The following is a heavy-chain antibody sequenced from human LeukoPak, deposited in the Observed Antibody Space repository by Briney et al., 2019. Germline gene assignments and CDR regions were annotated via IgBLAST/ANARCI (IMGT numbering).Heavy chain of an antibody. CDR1: GGSISSSSYY. V-gene: IGHV4-39*01. Sequence: SETLSLTCTVSGGSISSSSYYWGWIRQPPGKGLEWIGSIYYSGSTYYNPSLKSRVTISVDTSKNQFSLKLSSVTAADTAVYYCARYCSGGSWDNWFDPWGQGTLVPVSS. CDR2: IYYSGST. CDR3: ARYCSGGSWDNWFDP. D-gene: IGHD2-15*01. J-gene: IGHJ5*02.